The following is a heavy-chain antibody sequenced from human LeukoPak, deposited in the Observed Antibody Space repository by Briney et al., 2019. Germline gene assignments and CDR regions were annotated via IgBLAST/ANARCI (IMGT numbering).Heavy chain of an antibody. Sequence: SETLSLTCAVYGGSFSGYYWSWIRQPPGKGLEWIGEINHSGSTNYNPSLKSRVTTSVDTSKNQFSLKLSSVTAADTAVYYCAATDSDFWSGRGDYWGQGTLVTVSS. CDR2: INHSGST. J-gene: IGHJ4*02. D-gene: IGHD3-3*01. V-gene: IGHV4-34*01. CDR3: AATDSDFWSGRGDY. CDR1: GGSFSGYY.